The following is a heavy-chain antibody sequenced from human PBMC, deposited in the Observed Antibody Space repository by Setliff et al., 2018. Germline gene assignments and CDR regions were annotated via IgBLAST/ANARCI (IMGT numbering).Heavy chain of an antibody. CDR2: IIPVFGTA. Sequence: SVKVSCKASGYTFTSYAISWVRQAPGQGFEWMGGIIPVFGTADYAQKFQGRVTITADESTTTFYMELSSLRSEDTAVYYCATSTWELGGFDYWGQGTLVTVSS. CDR1: GYTFTSYA. V-gene: IGHV1-69*13. CDR3: ATSTWELGGFDY. J-gene: IGHJ4*02. D-gene: IGHD1-26*01.